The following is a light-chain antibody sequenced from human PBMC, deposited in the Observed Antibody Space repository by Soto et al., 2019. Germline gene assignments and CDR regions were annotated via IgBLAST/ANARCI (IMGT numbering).Light chain of an antibody. V-gene: IGLV1-40*01. CDR1: SSNIGAGYD. J-gene: IGLJ2*01. Sequence: QSVLTQPPSVSGAPGQRVTISCTGSSSNIGAGYDVQWYQQLPGAAPRLLIFGNTNRPSGVPDRFSCSRSGTSASLAISGLQAGDEADYYCQSYDISLSVSVVFGGGTKLTVL. CDR3: QSYDISLSVSVV. CDR2: GNT.